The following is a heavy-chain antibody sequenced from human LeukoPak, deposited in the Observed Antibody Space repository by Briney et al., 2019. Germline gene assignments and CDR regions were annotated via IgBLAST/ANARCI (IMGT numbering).Heavy chain of an antibody. CDR2: ISSSSSYI. V-gene: IGHV3-21*01. Sequence: GGSLRLSCAASGFTFSSYSMNWVRQAPGKGLEGVSSISSSSSYIYYADSLKGRFTISRDNAKNSLYLQMNSLRAEDTAVYYCARVVTTVTRSDYWGQGTLVTVSS. CDR3: ARVVTTVTRSDY. J-gene: IGHJ4*02. CDR1: GFTFSSYS. D-gene: IGHD4-17*01.